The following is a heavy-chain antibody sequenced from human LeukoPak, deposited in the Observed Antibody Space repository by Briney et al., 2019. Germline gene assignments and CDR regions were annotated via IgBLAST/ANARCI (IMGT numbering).Heavy chain of an antibody. J-gene: IGHJ4*02. D-gene: IGHD2-2*01. CDR1: GFTFSSYS. CDR2: ISSSSSYI. V-gene: IGHV3-21*04. CDR3: ARVVPAAPFFDY. Sequence: GGSLRLSCAASGFTFSSYSMNWVRQAPGKGLEWVSSISSSSSYIYYADSVKGRFTISRDNAKNSLYLQMNSLRAEDTAMYYCARVVPAAPFFDYWGQGTLVTVSS.